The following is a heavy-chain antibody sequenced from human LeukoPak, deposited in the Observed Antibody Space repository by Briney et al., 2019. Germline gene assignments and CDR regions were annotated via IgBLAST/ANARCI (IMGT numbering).Heavy chain of an antibody. J-gene: IGHJ4*02. CDR2: IMPIFGTA. CDR1: GGTFSNYA. V-gene: IGHV1-69*06. D-gene: IGHD3-22*01. CDR3: ARDLSHRYNYDSRGYYILFDH. Sequence: GASVKVSCKASGGTFSNYAISWVRQAPGQGLEWMGGIMPIFGTAKYAQKFQGRVTITADKSTTTAYMELRSLRSDDTAVYYCARDLSHRYNYDSRGYYILFDHWGQGTLVTVSS.